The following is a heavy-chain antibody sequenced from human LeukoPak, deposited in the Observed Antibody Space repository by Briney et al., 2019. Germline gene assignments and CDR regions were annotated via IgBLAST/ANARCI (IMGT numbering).Heavy chain of an antibody. J-gene: IGHJ4*02. CDR2: IYHSGST. Sequence: SETLSLTCTVSGGSISSGSYYWTWIRQPPGKGLEWIGYIYHSGSTYYNPSLRSRVTMSVDKSKNQFSLKVNSVTSADTAVYYCARYEGSAYHYWGQGTLVTVSS. CDR3: ARYEGSAYHY. D-gene: IGHD3-22*01. CDR1: GGSISSGSYY. V-gene: IGHV4-30-2*01.